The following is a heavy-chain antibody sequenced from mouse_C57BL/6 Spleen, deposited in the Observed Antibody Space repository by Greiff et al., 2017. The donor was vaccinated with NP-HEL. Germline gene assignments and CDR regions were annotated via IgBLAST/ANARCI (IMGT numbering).Heavy chain of an antibody. J-gene: IGHJ1*03. CDR2: IYPGSGNT. Sequence: VQLHQSGAELVRPGASVKLSCKASGYTFTDYYINWVKQRPGQGLEWIARIYPGSGNTYYNEKFKGKATLTAEKSSSTAYMQLSSLTSEDSAVYFCAREGNWDRYFDVWGTGTTVTVSS. CDR1: GYTFTDYY. V-gene: IGHV1-76*01. D-gene: IGHD4-1*01. CDR3: AREGNWDRYFDV.